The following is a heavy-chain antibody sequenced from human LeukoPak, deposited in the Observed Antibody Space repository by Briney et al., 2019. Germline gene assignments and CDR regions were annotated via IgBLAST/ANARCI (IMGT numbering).Heavy chain of an antibody. D-gene: IGHD6-19*01. Sequence: PGGSLRLSCEASGFTFSNYAMSWVRQAPGKGLECVSTISVSGSNTYYADSVKGRFTISRDNAKNSLYLQMNSLRAEDTAVYYCARDHRAIAVAGTGIYYYYGMDVWGQGTTVTVSS. CDR3: ARDHRAIAVAGTGIYYYYGMDV. V-gene: IGHV3-23*01. CDR1: GFTFSNYA. CDR2: ISVSGSNT. J-gene: IGHJ6*02.